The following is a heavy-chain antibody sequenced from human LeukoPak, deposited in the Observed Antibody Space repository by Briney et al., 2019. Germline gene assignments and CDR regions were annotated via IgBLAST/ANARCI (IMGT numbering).Heavy chain of an antibody. V-gene: IGHV4-4*07. CDR3: ARDLDASGWCNFDY. D-gene: IGHD6-19*01. J-gene: IGHJ4*02. Sequence: SETLSLTCTVSGGSISSYYWSWIRRPAGKGLAWIGRIYTSGSTNYNPSLKSRVTMSVDTSKNQFSLKLSSVTAADTAVYYCARDLDASGWCNFDYWGQGTLVTVSS. CDR2: IYTSGST. CDR1: GGSISSYY.